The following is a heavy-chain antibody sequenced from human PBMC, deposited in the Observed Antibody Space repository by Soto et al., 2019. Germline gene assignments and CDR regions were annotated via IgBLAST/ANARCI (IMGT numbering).Heavy chain of an antibody. CDR2: ISASGGTT. J-gene: IGHJ4*02. D-gene: IGHD4-4*01. CDR3: SKTLTTGFLFGY. CDR1: GFTFSSYA. Sequence: GGSLRLSCAASGFTFSSYAMSWVRQSPGKGLEWVSAISASGGTTYYTDSVQGRFTISRDNSKNTLYLQMNSLRAEDTAVYYCSKTLTTGFLFGYWGQGTLVTLSS. V-gene: IGHV3-23*01.